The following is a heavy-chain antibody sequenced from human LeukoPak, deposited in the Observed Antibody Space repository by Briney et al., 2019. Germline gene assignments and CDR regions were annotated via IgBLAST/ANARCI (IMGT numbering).Heavy chain of an antibody. D-gene: IGHD6-25*01. CDR3: ARDGSGFYYYYYMDV. Sequence: PGGSLRLSCAASGFTFTDYSMTWVRQAPGNGLEWVSSISTVSTYTFYSDSVKGRFTISRDNARNTLYLQMSSLSPEDTAVYYCARDGSGFYYYYYMDVWGRGTTVTVSS. J-gene: IGHJ6*03. V-gene: IGHV3-21*01. CDR1: GFTFTDYS. CDR2: ISTVSTYT.